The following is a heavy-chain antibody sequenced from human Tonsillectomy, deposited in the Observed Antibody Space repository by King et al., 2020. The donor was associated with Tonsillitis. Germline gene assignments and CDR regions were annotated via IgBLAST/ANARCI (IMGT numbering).Heavy chain of an antibody. D-gene: IGHD6-19*01. CDR1: GFTFSSYG. Sequence: VQLVESGGGLVQPGRSLRLSCAASGFTFSSYGMHWVRQAPGKGLEGVAVISYDGNNKYNAGSVKGRFTISRDNSKNTLYLQMNSLRGEDTAVYYCAKGHSSGWFYFDSWGQGTLVTVSS. V-gene: IGHV3-30*18. J-gene: IGHJ4*02. CDR2: ISYDGNNK. CDR3: AKGHSSGWFYFDS.